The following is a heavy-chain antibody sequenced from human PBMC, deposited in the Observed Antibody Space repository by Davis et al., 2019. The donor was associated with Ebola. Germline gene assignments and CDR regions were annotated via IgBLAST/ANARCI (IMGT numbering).Heavy chain of an antibody. Sequence: SETLSLTCTVSGGSIGSYYWSWIRQHPGKGLEWIGYIYYSGITNYNPSLKSRVTISVDTSKNQYSLHLYSLTAADTAVYYCARLRSIHQCFYFDYWGLGTLVTVSS. V-gene: IGHV4-59*08. CDR1: GGSIGSYY. J-gene: IGHJ4*02. CDR3: ARLRSIHQCFYFDY. CDR2: IYYSGIT. D-gene: IGHD2-2*01.